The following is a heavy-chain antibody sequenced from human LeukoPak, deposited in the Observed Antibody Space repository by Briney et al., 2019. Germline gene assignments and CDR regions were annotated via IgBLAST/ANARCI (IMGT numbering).Heavy chain of an antibody. Sequence: ASVKVSCKASGYTFTSYDINWVRQATGQGLEWMGWMNPNSGNTGYAQKFQGRVTMTRNTSISTAYMELSSLRSEDTAVYYCARGRTRYCSGGSCYSLNWFDPWSQGTLVTVSS. J-gene: IGHJ5*02. D-gene: IGHD2-15*01. CDR3: ARGRTRYCSGGSCYSLNWFDP. CDR2: MNPNSGNT. CDR1: GYTFTSYD. V-gene: IGHV1-8*01.